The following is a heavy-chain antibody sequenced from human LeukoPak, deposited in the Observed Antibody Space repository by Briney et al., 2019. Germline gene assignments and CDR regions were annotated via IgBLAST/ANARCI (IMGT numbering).Heavy chain of an antibody. J-gene: IGHJ4*02. CDR3: ARERGHLDY. CDR2: IYSGGST. D-gene: IGHD6-25*01. V-gene: IGHV3-66*01. CDR1: GFTFSSYA. Sequence: GGSLRLSCAASGFTFSSYAMSWVRQAPGKGLEWVSVIYSGGSTYYADSVKGRFTISRDNSKNTLYLQMNSLRAEDTAVYYCARERGHLDYWGQGTLVTVSS.